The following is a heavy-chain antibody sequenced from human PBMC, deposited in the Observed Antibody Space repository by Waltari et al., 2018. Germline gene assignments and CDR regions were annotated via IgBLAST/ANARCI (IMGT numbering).Heavy chain of an antibody. CDR3: AKRIVGGPFDV. D-gene: IGHD1-26*01. V-gene: IGHV1-69*12. CDR2: SIPIYGTP. CDR1: GGTFGTYA. J-gene: IGHJ3*01. Sequence: QVHLVQSGAEVRKPGSSVKVSCEASGGTFGTYAISWVRQAPGQGLEWMGGSIPIYGTPNYAQKFQVRGNVAADELTTTAYMELSSLRSDDTAVYYCAKRIVGGPFDVWGQGTMVTVSS.